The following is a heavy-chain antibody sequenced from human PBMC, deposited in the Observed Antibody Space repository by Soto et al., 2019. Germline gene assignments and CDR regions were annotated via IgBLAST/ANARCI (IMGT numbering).Heavy chain of an antibody. V-gene: IGHV1-46*01. CDR3: ARGSGSYPAFGMDV. Sequence: GASLKVSCKASGYTFTNYYMHWVRQAPGQGLEWMGVIYPSGGGTSYAQKFQGRVTMTRDTSTSTVYMELSSLRSEDTAVYYCARGSGSYPAFGMDVWGQGTAVTVSS. CDR2: IYPSGGGT. CDR1: GYTFTNYY. J-gene: IGHJ6*01. D-gene: IGHD1-26*01.